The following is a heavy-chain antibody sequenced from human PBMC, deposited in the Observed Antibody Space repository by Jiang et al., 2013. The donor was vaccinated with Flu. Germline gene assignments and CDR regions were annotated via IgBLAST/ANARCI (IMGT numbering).Heavy chain of an antibody. D-gene: IGHD5-12*01. J-gene: IGHJ4*02. CDR1: GGTITSYA. CDR2: IIPIFGTT. V-gene: IGHV1-69*01. Sequence: VQLVESGAEVRKSGSSVKVSCKASGGTITSYALSWVRQAPGQGLEWMGGIIPIFGTTNYAQKFQGRVTITADGSTSTAYMELSNLRSDDTAVYYCARGYSGYDLRPRYDFWGQGPWSPSP. CDR3: ARGYSGYDLRPRYDF.